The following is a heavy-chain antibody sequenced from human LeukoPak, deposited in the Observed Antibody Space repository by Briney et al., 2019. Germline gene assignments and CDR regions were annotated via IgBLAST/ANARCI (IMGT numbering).Heavy chain of an antibody. D-gene: IGHD5/OR15-5a*01. J-gene: IGHJ4*02. Sequence: ETLSLACTVSAGSISSSSHHWGWIRQSPGKGLEWIGSIFSGRTTYYNPSLNDRVTIFVVTSKNQFSLQLNSVTAADTSVYYCVRHDGRGGSTMGALDSWGQGSLVTVSS. V-gene: IGHV4-39*01. CDR2: IFSGRTT. CDR3: VRHDGRGGSTMGALDS. CDR1: AGSISSSSHH.